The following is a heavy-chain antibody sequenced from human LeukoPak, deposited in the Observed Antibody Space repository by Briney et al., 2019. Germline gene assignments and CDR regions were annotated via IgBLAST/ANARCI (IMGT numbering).Heavy chain of an antibody. Sequence: SGGSLRLSCAASGFTFSSYAMSWVRQAPGKGLEWVSAISGSGGSTYYADSVKGRFTISRDNSKNTLYLQMNSLRAEDTAVYYCAKRFGVVKSPYGYWGQGTLVTVSS. CDR1: GFTFSSYA. J-gene: IGHJ4*02. D-gene: IGHD3-3*01. CDR2: ISGSGGST. CDR3: AKRFGVVKSPYGY. V-gene: IGHV3-23*01.